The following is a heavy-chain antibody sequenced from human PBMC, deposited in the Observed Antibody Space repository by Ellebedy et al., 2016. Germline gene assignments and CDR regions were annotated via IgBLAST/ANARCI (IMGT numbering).Heavy chain of an antibody. CDR3: ARDMEGVVAATPTYYYYYGMDV. V-gene: IGHV3-21*01. Sequence: GGSLRLSCAASGFTFSSYSMNWVRKAQGKGLEWVSSISSSSSYIYYADSVKGRFTISRDNAKNSLYLQMNSLRAEDTAVYYCARDMEGVVAATPTYYYYYGMDVWGQGTTVTVSS. CDR1: GFTFSSYS. D-gene: IGHD2-15*01. CDR2: ISSSSSYI. J-gene: IGHJ6*02.